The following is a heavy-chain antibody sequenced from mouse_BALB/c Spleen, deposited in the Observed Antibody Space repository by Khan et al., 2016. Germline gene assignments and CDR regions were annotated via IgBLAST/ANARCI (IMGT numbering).Heavy chain of an antibody. Sequence: QVQLKQSGPELVKPGASVKMSCKASGYTITDYVITWVKQRTGQGLEWIGEIFPGRGSPYYHEKFKGKATLTAAKSSNTVYMQVSSLTSEGSAVYVCARGLYDGYFWGQGTTLTVTS. CDR3: ARGLYDGYF. CDR1: GYTITDYV. V-gene: IGHV1-77*01. D-gene: IGHD2-3*01. J-gene: IGHJ2*01. CDR2: IFPGRGSP.